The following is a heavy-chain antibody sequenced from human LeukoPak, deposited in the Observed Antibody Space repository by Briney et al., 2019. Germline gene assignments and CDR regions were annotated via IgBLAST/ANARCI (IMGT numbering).Heavy chain of an antibody. CDR1: GGSISSGSYY. V-gene: IGHV4-61*02. CDR2: IYTSGST. Sequence: PSQTLSLTCTVSGGSISSGSYYWSWIRQPAGKGLEWIGRIYTSGSTNYNPSLKSRVTISVDTSKNQFSLKLSSVTAADTAVYYCTRDQKVQQWLVRGSGAFDIWGQGTMVTVSS. J-gene: IGHJ3*02. D-gene: IGHD6-19*01. CDR3: TRDQKVQQWLVRGSGAFDI.